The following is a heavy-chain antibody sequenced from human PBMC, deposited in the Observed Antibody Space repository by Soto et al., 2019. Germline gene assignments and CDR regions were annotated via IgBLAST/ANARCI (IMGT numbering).Heavy chain of an antibody. CDR3: ARHYSFDV. CDR2: IYYRGST. J-gene: IGHJ3*01. V-gene: IGHV4-59*08. D-gene: IGHD2-21*01. CDR1: GGSLSSYY. Sequence: SETLSLTCTVSGGSLSSYYWSWIRPPPGKGLEWIGDIYYRGSTNYTPSLKSRDTISVDTSKNQFSLKASDSAMYYCARHYSFDVWGQGTMVTVSS.